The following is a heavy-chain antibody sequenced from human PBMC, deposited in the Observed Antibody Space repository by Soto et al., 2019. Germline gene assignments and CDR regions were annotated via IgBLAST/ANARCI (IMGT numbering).Heavy chain of an antibody. J-gene: IGHJ3*02. V-gene: IGHV1-46*01. CDR1: GYTFTSYY. D-gene: IGHD2-21*01. CDR3: ARARWGFDAFDI. Sequence: GASVKVSCKASGYTFTSYYMHCVRQAPGQGLEWMGIINPSGGSTSYAQKFQGRVTMTRDTSTSTVYMELSSLRSEDTAVYYCARARWGFDAFDIWGQGTMVTVSS. CDR2: INPSGGST.